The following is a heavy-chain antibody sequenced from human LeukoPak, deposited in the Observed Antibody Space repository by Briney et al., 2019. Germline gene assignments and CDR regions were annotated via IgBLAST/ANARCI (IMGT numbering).Heavy chain of an antibody. CDR1: GYTFTSYD. CDR2: MNPNSGNT. J-gene: IGHJ4*02. D-gene: IGHD3-3*01. Sequence: ASVKVSCKASGYTFTSYDINWVRQATGQGLEWMGWMNPNSGNTGYAQKFQGRVTITRNTSISTAYMEQSSLRSEDTAVYYCARTYDFWSGYYPFDYWGQGTLVTVSS. CDR3: ARTYDFWSGYYPFDY. V-gene: IGHV1-8*03.